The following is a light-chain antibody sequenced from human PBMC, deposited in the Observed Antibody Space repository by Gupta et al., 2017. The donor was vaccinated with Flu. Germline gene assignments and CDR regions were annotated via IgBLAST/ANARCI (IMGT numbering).Light chain of an antibody. V-gene: IGKV3-15*01. CDR1: QSVSTK. CDR2: DAS. J-gene: IGKJ4*01. Sequence: EIVMTQSPGTLSVSPGERVILSCRASQSVSTKVAWYQQKPGQAPRLLIYDASTRATGIPASFTGSGSGTEFTLLISSLQSEDFALYYCQQYYDWPPLTFGGGTKVDVK. CDR3: QQYYDWPPLT.